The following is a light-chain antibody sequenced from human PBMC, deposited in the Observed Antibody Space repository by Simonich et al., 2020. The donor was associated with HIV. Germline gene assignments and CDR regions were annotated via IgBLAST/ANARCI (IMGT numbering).Light chain of an antibody. J-gene: IGLJ2*01. CDR3: YSAADNNLV. Sequence: SYDLTQPSSVSVSPGQTARITCSGDVLAKKYVRWFQQKPGQAPVVVIYKDSERPSGIPERFSGSSSGTTVTLTISGAQVEDEADYYCYSAADNNLVFGGGTKLTVL. CDR2: KDS. CDR1: VLAKKY. V-gene: IGLV3-27*01.